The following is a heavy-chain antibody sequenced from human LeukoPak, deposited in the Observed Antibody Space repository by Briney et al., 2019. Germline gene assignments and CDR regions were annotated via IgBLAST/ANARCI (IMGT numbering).Heavy chain of an antibody. CDR1: EFTFSSYA. CDR3: ARSMDIVVVAAAEGYFDY. Sequence: GSLRLSCAASEFTFSSYAMSWVRQAPGKGLEWVSLISSSGSATYYADSVKGRFTISRDNSKNTLYLQMNSLRAEDTAMYYCARSMDIVVVAAAEGYFDYWGQGTPVTVSS. CDR2: ISSSGSAT. D-gene: IGHD2-15*01. J-gene: IGHJ4*02. V-gene: IGHV3-23*01.